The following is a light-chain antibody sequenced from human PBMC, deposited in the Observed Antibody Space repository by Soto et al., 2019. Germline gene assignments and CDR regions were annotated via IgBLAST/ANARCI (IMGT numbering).Light chain of an antibody. CDR1: QSVSYW. Sequence: DIQMTQSPSTLSASVGDRVTITCRASQSVSYWLAWYQQKPGKAPKLLIYKASSLESGVPSRFSGSGFGTEFTLTISSLQPDDFATYYCQQYDSYWTFGQGTKVEIK. V-gene: IGKV1-5*03. J-gene: IGKJ1*01. CDR3: QQYDSYWT. CDR2: KAS.